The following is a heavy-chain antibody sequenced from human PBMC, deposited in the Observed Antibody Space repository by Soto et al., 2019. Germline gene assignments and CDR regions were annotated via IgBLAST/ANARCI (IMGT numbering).Heavy chain of an antibody. J-gene: IGHJ3*02. CDR3: AKGSSSSLLRDAFDI. V-gene: IGHV3-30*18. CDR2: ISYDGSNK. D-gene: IGHD6-6*01. Sequence: QVQLVESGGGVVQPGRSLRLSCAASGFTFSSYGMHWVRQAPGKGLEWVAVISYDGSNKYYADSVKGRFTISRDNSKNTLYLQMNSLRAEDTAVYYCAKGSSSSLLRDAFDIWGQGTMVTVSS. CDR1: GFTFSSYG.